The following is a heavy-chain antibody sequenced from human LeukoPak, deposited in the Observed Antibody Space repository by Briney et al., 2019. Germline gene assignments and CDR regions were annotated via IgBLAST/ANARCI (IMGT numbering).Heavy chain of an antibody. V-gene: IGHV3-23*01. Sequence: GGSLRLSCAASGFTFSSYAMSWVRQAPGKGLEWVSAISGSGGSTYYADSVKGRFTISRDNSKNTLYLQMNSLRAEDTAVYYCAKDLTGYSSGWYDPKDGFDPWGQGTLVTVSS. CDR3: AKDLTGYSSGWYDPKDGFDP. CDR1: GFTFSSYA. D-gene: IGHD6-19*01. CDR2: ISGSGGST. J-gene: IGHJ5*02.